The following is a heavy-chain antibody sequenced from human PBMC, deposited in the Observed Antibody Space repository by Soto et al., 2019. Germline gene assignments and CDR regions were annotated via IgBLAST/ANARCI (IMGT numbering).Heavy chain of an antibody. V-gene: IGHV1-18*01. CDR3: ARALLGSTHDY. CDR2: ITTYNGHT. CDR1: GYTLTDYA. Sequence: ASVKVSCKASGYTLTDYAISWVRQAPGQGLEWVGWITTYNGHTNYSQKLQGRVTMTPDTSTSTAYMDLRSLRSDDTAVYYCARALLGSTHDYWGQGTLVTVSS. J-gene: IGHJ4*02.